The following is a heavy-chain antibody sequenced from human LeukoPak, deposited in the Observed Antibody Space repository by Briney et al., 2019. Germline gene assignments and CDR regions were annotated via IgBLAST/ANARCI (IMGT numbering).Heavy chain of an antibody. CDR2: ISPYKGNT. V-gene: IGHV1-18*01. CDR3: ARDGDAGAFDI. CDR1: GYTFTNYG. Sequence: GASVKVSCKASGYTFTNYGITWVRQAPGQGLEWMGWISPYKGNTNYAQKVQGRVTMTTDTSTSTVYMELRSLRSDDTAVYYCARDGDAGAFDIWGQGTMVTVSS. D-gene: IGHD7-27*01. J-gene: IGHJ3*02.